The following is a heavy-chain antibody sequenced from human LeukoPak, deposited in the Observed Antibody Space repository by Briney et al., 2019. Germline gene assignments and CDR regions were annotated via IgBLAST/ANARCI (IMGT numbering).Heavy chain of an antibody. D-gene: IGHD3-9*01. CDR3: ARQYDILTGYYGKANWFDP. V-gene: IGHV4-4*07. CDR2: IYTSGST. Sequence: SETLSLTCIVSGGSISSYYWSWIRQPAGKGLEWIGRIYTSGSTNYNPSLKSRVTMSVDTSKNQFSLKLSSVTAADTAVYYCARQYDILTGYYGKANWFDPWGQGTLVTVSS. CDR1: GGSISSYY. J-gene: IGHJ5*02.